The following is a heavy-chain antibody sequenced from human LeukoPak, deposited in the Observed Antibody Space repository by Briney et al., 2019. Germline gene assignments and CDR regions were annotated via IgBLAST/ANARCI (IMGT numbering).Heavy chain of an antibody. CDR1: GFTFSEAW. D-gene: IGHD5-18*01. CDR3: AKDLDVDTAMVFDY. V-gene: IGHV3-23*01. Sequence: GGSLRLSCVASGFTFSEAWMSWVRQAPGKGLEWVSAISGSGGNTYYADSVKGRFTISRNNSKNTLYLQMNSLRAEDTAVYYCAKDLDVDTAMVFDYWGQGTLVTVSS. J-gene: IGHJ4*02. CDR2: ISGSGGNT.